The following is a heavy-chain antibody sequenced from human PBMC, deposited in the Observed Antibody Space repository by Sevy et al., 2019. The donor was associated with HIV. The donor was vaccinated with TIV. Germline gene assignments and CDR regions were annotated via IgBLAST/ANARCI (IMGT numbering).Heavy chain of an antibody. Sequence: GGSLRLSCAASGFTFSHYYMSWIRQAPGKGLEWVSYISSSGNTIYYTDSVKGRFTISRDNAKNSLYLQMDSLRAEDTAVYYCARDPTYHDFWSGYYTGWFDPWGQGTLVTVSS. J-gene: IGHJ5*02. V-gene: IGHV3-11*01. D-gene: IGHD3-3*01. CDR1: GFTFSHYY. CDR2: ISSSGNTI. CDR3: ARDPTYHDFWSGYYTGWFDP.